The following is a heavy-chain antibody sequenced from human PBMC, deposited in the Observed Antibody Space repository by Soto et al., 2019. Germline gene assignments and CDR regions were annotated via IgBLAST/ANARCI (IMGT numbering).Heavy chain of an antibody. CDR3: AREASVLIPAAQPSRFDS. V-gene: IGHV1-18*01. CDR1: GYSSMKYG. J-gene: IGHJ4*02. CDR2: ISPYSGYT. Sequence: ASVKVSCKGFGYSSMKYGINWVRQAPGQGLEWVGWISPYSGYTHSAQKFHGRLTLTTDTAASTAYMELRILRSADTALYYCAREASVLIPAAQPSRFDSWGQGTLVTVS. D-gene: IGHD2-2*01.